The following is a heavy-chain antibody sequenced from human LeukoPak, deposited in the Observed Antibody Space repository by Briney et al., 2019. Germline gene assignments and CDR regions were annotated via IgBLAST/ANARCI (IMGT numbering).Heavy chain of an antibody. J-gene: IGHJ4*02. CDR2: IRSKANSYAT. Sequence: PGGSLRLSCAASGFTFSGSAMHWVRQASGKGLEWVGRIRSKANSYATAYAASVKGRFTISRDDSKNTAYLQMNSLKTEDTAVYYCTRHFDGCNYVWDFDYWDQGTLVTVSS. D-gene: IGHD5-24*01. CDR3: TRHFDGCNYVWDFDY. V-gene: IGHV3-73*01. CDR1: GFTFSGSA.